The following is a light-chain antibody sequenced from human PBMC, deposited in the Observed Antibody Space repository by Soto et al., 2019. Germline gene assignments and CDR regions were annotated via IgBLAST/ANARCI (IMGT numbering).Light chain of an antibody. V-gene: IGKV3-15*01. J-gene: IGKJ4*01. CDR3: QQYSAWPLT. CDR1: KSVRSN. Sequence: EIVMTQSPAALSESPGERATLFCRASKSVRSNFLAWYQQKPGQAPRLLIYGASTRATGVPGRFSGSGSGTEFTLTISSLQSEDFAVYYCQQYSAWPLTFGGGTKVEIK. CDR2: GAS.